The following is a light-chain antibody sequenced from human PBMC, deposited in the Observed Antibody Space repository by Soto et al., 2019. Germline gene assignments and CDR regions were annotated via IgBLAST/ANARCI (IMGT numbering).Light chain of an antibody. V-gene: IGKV1-5*03. CDR2: KAS. J-gene: IGKJ4*01. Sequence: DIQMTQSPSTLSASIGDRVTITCRASQSISTWLAWYQQKSGKAPKLLIYKASSLESGVPSRFSGSGSGTEFTVAITSLQPDDFATYYCQQYNSYPLTCGGGTKVEIK. CDR3: QQYNSYPLT. CDR1: QSISTW.